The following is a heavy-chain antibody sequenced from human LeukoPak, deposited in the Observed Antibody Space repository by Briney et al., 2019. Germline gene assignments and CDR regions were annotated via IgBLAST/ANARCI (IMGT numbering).Heavy chain of an antibody. D-gene: IGHD6-19*01. CDR2: IYYSGST. Sequence: SETLSLTCTVSGGSISSSSYYWGWIRQPPGKGLEWIGSIYYSGSTYYNPSLKSRVTISVDTSKNQFSLKLSSVTAADTAVYYCARHGASSGSGWRIFDYWGQGTLVTVSS. CDR3: ARHGASSGSGWRIFDY. V-gene: IGHV4-39*01. J-gene: IGHJ4*02. CDR1: GGSISSSSYY.